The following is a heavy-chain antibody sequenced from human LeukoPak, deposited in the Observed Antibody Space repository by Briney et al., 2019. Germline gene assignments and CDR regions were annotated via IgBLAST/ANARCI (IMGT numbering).Heavy chain of an antibody. Sequence: PSQTLSLTCTVSGGSISSGDYYWSWIRQPPGKGLEWIGYIYYSGSTYYNPSLKSRVTISVDTSKNQLSLKLSSVTAADTAVYYCARAGELSSQEFDYWGQGTLVTVSS. J-gene: IGHJ4*02. CDR3: ARAGELSSQEFDY. CDR1: GGSISSGDYY. V-gene: IGHV4-30-4*01. CDR2: IYYSGST. D-gene: IGHD3-16*02.